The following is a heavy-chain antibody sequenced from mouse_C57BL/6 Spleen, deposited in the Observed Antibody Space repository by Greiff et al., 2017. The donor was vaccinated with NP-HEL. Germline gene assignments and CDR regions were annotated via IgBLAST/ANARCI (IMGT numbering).Heavy chain of an antibody. CDR3: ARRGEDYYGSSLYYYAMDY. Sequence: QVQLQQPGAELVKPGASVKLSCKASGYTFTSYWMHWVKQRPGQGLEWIGMIHPNSGSTNYNEKFKSKATLTVDKSSSTAYMQLSSLTSEDSAVYYCARRGEDYYGSSLYYYAMDYWGQGTSVTVSS. CDR1: GYTFTSYW. V-gene: IGHV1-64*01. CDR2: IHPNSGST. J-gene: IGHJ4*01. D-gene: IGHD1-1*01.